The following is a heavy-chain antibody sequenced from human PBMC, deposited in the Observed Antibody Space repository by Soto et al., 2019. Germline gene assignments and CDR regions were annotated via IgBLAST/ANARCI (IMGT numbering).Heavy chain of an antibody. V-gene: IGHV3-21*01. J-gene: IGHJ6*02. D-gene: IGHD6-13*01. Sequence: EVQLVESGGGLVKPGGSLRLSCVASKFSFSTYNMNWVRQAPGKGLEWVSFISSTSSHIHYADSVKGRFTISRDNAKNSRYLQMNSLRAEDTAVYYCARDPAADGYYGMDVWGQGTTVTVSS. CDR2: ISSTSSHI. CDR3: ARDPAADGYYGMDV. CDR1: KFSFSTYN.